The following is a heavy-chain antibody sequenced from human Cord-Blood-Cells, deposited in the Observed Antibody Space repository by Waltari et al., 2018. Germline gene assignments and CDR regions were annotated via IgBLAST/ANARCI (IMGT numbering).Heavy chain of an antibody. CDR3: ARDVSVEGIAY. Sequence: QVQLVQSGAEVKKPGASVKVSCTASGYTFTGYYMHWVRQAPGQGLEWMGWINPNSGGTNYAQKFQGWGTMTRDTSISTAYTVLGRLRSDDTAVYYCARDVSVEGIAYWGQGTLVTVSS. V-gene: IGHV1-2*04. D-gene: IGHD2-2*01. J-gene: IGHJ4*02. CDR2: INPNSGGT. CDR1: GYTFTGYY.